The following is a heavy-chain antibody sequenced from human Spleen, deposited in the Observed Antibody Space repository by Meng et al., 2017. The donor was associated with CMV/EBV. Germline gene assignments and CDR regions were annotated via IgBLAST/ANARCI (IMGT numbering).Heavy chain of an antibody. J-gene: IGHJ6*02. CDR2: ISYDGSNK. V-gene: IGHV3-30*19. CDR3: ARARAPYDFRPGMDV. Sequence: GGSLRLSCAASGFTFNNYGMHWVRQAPGKGLEWVAVISYDGSNKYYADSVKGRFTISRDNSKNTLYLQMNSLRAEDTAVYYCARARAPYDFRPGMDVWGQGTTVTVSS. D-gene: IGHD3-3*01. CDR1: GFTFNNYG.